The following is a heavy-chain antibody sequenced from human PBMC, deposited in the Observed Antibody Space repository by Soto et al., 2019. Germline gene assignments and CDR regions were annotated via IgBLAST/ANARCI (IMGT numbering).Heavy chain of an antibody. CDR1: GFSFRTYS. V-gene: IGHV3-30*18. CDR2: IASDGSIK. J-gene: IGHJ4*02. Sequence: QVHLVESGGGAVQPGGSLRLSCTATGFSFRTYSMHWVRQAPGKGLEWVAVIASDGSIKYYADSVMGRFTTSRDNSKDTVHLHTHSLRPEDTALYYCAKEFQLHKWYFDYWGQGTQVTVSS. CDR3: AKEFQLHKWYFDY. D-gene: IGHD2-15*01.